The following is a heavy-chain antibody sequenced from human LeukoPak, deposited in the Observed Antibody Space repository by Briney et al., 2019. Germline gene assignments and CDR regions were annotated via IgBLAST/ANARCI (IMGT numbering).Heavy chain of an antibody. J-gene: IGHJ3*02. Sequence: GASVKVSCKASGYTFTGYYMHWVRQAPGQGLEWMGWISAYNGNTNYAQKLQGRVTMTTDTSTSTAYMELRSLRSDDTAVYYCARDKMITIFGVVTSDHDAFDIWGQGTMVTVSS. CDR2: ISAYNGNT. D-gene: IGHD3-3*01. CDR3: ARDKMITIFGVVTSDHDAFDI. V-gene: IGHV1-18*04. CDR1: GYTFTGYY.